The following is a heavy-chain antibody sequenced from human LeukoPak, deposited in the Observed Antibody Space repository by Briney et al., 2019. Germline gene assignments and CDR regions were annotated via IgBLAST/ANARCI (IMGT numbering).Heavy chain of an antibody. V-gene: IGHV3-15*01. CDR2: IKSKTDGGTT. CDR3: ATSAGSYSNFAY. J-gene: IGHJ4*02. Sequence: GGSLRLSCAASGFTFSNAWMSWVRQAPGKGLEWVGRIKSKTDGGTTDYAAPVKGRFTISRDDSENTLDLQMNSLKAEDTAVYYCATSAGSYSNFAYWGQGPWSPSPQ. CDR1: GFTFSNAW. D-gene: IGHD3-10*01.